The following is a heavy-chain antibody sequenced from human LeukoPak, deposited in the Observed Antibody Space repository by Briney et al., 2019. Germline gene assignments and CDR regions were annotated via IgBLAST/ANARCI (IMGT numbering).Heavy chain of an antibody. CDR1: GYTFTSYA. CDR2: INAGNGNT. Sequence: GASVKVSCKASGYTFTSYAMHWVRQAPGQRLEWMGWINAGNGNTKYSQKFQGRVTITRDTSASTAYMELSSLRSEDTAVYYCAGANCSSTSCYLGAFDIWGQGTMVTVSS. J-gene: IGHJ3*02. CDR3: AGANCSSTSCYLGAFDI. D-gene: IGHD2-2*01. V-gene: IGHV1-3*01.